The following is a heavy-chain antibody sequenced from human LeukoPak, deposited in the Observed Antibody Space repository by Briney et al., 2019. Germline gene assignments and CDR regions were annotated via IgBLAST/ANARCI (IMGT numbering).Heavy chain of an antibody. CDR2: ISGSGGST. V-gene: IGHV3-23*01. Sequence: QAGGSLRLSCAASGFTFSSYAMSWVRQAPGKGLEWVSAISGSGGSTYYADSVKGRFTISRDNSKNTLYLQMNSLRAEDTAVYYCAEGPRLYDILTGPFDYWGQGTLVTVSS. CDR3: AEGPRLYDILTGPFDY. CDR1: GFTFSSYA. J-gene: IGHJ4*02. D-gene: IGHD3-9*01.